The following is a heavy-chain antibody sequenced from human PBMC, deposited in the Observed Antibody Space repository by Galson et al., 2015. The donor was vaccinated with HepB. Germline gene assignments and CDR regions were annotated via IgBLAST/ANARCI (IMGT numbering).Heavy chain of an antibody. D-gene: IGHD3-3*01. V-gene: IGHV4-34*01. Sequence: ETLSLTCAVYGGSFSGYYWSWIRQPPGKGLEWIGEINHSGSTNYNPSLKSRVTISVDTSKNQFSLKLSSVTAADTAVYYCASGCLGWRSGYYGVRRWFDPWGQGTLVTVSS. CDR1: GGSFSGYY. J-gene: IGHJ5*02. CDR3: ASGCLGWRSGYYGVRRWFDP. CDR2: INHSGST.